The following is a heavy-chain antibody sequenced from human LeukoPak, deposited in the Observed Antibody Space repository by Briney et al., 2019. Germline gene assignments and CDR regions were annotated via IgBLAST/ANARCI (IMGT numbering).Heavy chain of an antibody. CDR2: INHSGST. V-gene: IGHV4-34*01. CDR3: ARGKYSGSWADY. D-gene: IGHD6-13*01. CDR1: GGSFSGYY. J-gene: IGHJ4*02. Sequence: SETLSLTCAVYGGSFSGYYWSWIRQPPGKGLEWIGEINHSGSTNYNPSLKSRVTISVDTSKNQFSLKLSSVTAADTAVYYCARGKYSGSWADYWGQGTLVTVS.